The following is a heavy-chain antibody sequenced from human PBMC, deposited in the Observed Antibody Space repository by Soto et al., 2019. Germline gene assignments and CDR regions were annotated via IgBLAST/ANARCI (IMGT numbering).Heavy chain of an antibody. CDR2: INHSGST. D-gene: IGHD3-3*01. CDR3: ARLYREHDFWSGYYLNVYYYYYGMDV. J-gene: IGHJ6*02. CDR1: GGSFSGYY. Sequence: QVQLQQWGAGLLKPSETLSLTCAVYGGSFSGYYWSWIRQPPGKGLEWIGEINHSGSTNYNPSLKSRVTISVDTSKNQFSLKLSSVTAADTAVYYCARLYREHDFWSGYYLNVYYYYYGMDVWGQGTTVTVSS. V-gene: IGHV4-34*01.